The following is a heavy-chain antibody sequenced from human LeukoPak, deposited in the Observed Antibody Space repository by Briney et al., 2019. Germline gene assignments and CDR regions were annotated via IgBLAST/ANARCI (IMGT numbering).Heavy chain of an antibody. CDR1: GGSFSGYY. CDR2: INHSGST. J-gene: IGHJ4*02. Sequence: SETLSLTCAVYGGSFSGYYWSWIRQPPEKGLEWIGEINHSGSTNYNPSLKSRVTISVDTSKNQFSLKLGSVTAADTAVYYCARRRYDASGYYPSRGRYFDYWGQGTLATVSS. D-gene: IGHD3-22*01. V-gene: IGHV4-34*01. CDR3: ARRRYDASGYYPSRGRYFDY.